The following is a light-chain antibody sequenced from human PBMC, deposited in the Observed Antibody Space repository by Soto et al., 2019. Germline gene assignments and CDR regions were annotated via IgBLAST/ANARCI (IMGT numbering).Light chain of an antibody. CDR1: GSDIVTYNV. V-gene: IGLV2-23*02. CDR3: CSFARGSTWV. CDR2: EVD. J-gene: IGLJ3*02. Sequence: QSALTQPASVSGSPGQSITLSCTGTGSDIVTYNVVSWYQQHPGKAPKLIIYEVDKRPSGVSHRFSGSKSGNTASLTISGLQAEDEADYYCCSFARGSTWVFGGGTKLTVL.